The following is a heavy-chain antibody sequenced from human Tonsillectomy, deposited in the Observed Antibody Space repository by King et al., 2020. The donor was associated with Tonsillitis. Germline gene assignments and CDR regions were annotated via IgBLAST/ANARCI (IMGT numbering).Heavy chain of an antibody. CDR2: ISPDANNK. CDR3: ASLGRSGRYGYFDS. CDR1: GFTFSSYS. V-gene: IGHV3-30*01. Sequence: VQLVESGGGAVQPGRSLRLSCAGSGFTFSSYSMYWVRQAPGQGLEWLAVISPDANNKYYADSVRGRFTISRDNSKNTLYLHVNSLRVEDTAVYYCASLGRSGRYGYFDSWGTGGLLTFSS. J-gene: IGHJ4*02. D-gene: IGHD3-22*01.